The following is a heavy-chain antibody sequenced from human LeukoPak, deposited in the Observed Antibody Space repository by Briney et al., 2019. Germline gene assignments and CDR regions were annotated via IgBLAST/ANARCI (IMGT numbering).Heavy chain of an antibody. D-gene: IGHD2-15*01. Sequence: GGSLRLSCAASGFTFGSYGMHWVRKAPGMGLEWMAIIWYDGSIKYYVDSVKGRFTISRDNSKNTLYLQMDSLRAEDTAVYYCARDSTRKDCSGGICQYFFDYWGQGTLVTVSS. J-gene: IGHJ4*02. CDR1: GFTFGSYG. CDR2: IWYDGSIK. V-gene: IGHV3-33*01. CDR3: ARDSTRKDCSGGICQYFFDY.